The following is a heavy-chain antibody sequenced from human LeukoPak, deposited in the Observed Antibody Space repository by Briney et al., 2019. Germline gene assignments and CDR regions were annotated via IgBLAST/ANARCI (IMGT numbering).Heavy chain of an antibody. Sequence: ASVKVSCKASGGTFSRYAISWVRQAPGQGLEWMGGIIPIFGTANYAQKFQGRVTITADESTSTAYMELSSLRSEDTAVYYCARYYYDSSGYPDRYYFDYWGQGTLVTVSS. CDR2: IIPIFGTA. D-gene: IGHD3-22*01. V-gene: IGHV1-69*13. CDR1: GGTFSRYA. CDR3: ARYYYDSSGYPDRYYFDY. J-gene: IGHJ4*02.